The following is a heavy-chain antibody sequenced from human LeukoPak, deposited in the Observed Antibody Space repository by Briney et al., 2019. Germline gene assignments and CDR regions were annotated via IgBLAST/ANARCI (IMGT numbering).Heavy chain of an antibody. V-gene: IGHV4-34*01. D-gene: IGHD3-10*01. Sequence: SETLSLTCAVYGGSFSGYYWSWFRQPPGKGLEWIGEINHSGSTNYNPSLKSRVTISVDTSKNQFSLKLSSVTAADTAVYYCARHYYGSGSYNYGFDYWGQGTLVTVSS. J-gene: IGHJ4*02. CDR3: ARHYYGSGSYNYGFDY. CDR2: INHSGST. CDR1: GGSFSGYY.